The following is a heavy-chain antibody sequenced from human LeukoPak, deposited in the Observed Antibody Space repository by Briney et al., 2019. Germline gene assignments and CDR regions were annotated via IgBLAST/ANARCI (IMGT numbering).Heavy chain of an antibody. CDR1: GFTFSSYG. CDR2: IRYDGSNK. D-gene: IGHD3-10*01. V-gene: IGHV3-30*02. Sequence: GGSLRLSCAASGFTFSSYGMHWVRQAPGKGLEWVAFIRYDGSNKYYADSVKGRFTISRDNAKNMLYLQMNSLRADDTAVYYCARSLRVRGVPDYMDVWGKGTTVIISS. CDR3: ARSLRVRGVPDYMDV. J-gene: IGHJ6*03.